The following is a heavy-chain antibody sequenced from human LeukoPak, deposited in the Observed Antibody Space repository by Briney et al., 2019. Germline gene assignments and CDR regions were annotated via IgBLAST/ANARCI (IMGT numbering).Heavy chain of an antibody. J-gene: IGHJ3*02. Sequence: GGSLRLSCAASGFTFSSYGMHWVRQAPGKGLEWVAFIRYDGSNKYYADSVKGRFTISRDNSKNTLYLQMNSLRAEDTAVHYCAKEHRNWNYVIGAFDIWGQGTMVTVSS. V-gene: IGHV3-30*02. D-gene: IGHD1-7*01. CDR3: AKEHRNWNYVIGAFDI. CDR1: GFTFSSYG. CDR2: IRYDGSNK.